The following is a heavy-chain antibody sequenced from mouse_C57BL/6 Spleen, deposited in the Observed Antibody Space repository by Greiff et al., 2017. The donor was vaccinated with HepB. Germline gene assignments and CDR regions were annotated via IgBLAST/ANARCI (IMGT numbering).Heavy chain of an antibody. CDR3: ARDELASWFAY. D-gene: IGHD4-1*01. J-gene: IGHJ3*01. V-gene: IGHV3-1*01. Sequence: EVKLQESGPGMVKPSQSLSLTCTVPGYSITSGYDWHWIRHFPGNKLEWMGYISYSGSNNYNPSLKSRISITHDTSKNHFFLKLNSVTTEDTATYYCARDELASWFAYWGQGTLVTVSA. CDR1: GYSITSGYD. CDR2: ISYSGSN.